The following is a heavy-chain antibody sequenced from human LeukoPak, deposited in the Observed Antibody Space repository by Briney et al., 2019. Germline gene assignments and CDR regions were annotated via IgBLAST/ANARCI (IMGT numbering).Heavy chain of an antibody. D-gene: IGHD6-25*01. CDR3: ARGSDRSKAGDH. CDR1: GGSCDDYY. V-gene: IGHV4-34*01. J-gene: IGHJ4*02. Sequence: SETLSLTCAVYGGSCDDYYCSWIRQPPGKGLEWIGEIHPSGIFYYNSSLMSRVTISIDTSKSQFSLRLTSVTAADTAFYYCARGSDRSKAGDHWGQGSLVTVSS. CDR2: IHPSGIF.